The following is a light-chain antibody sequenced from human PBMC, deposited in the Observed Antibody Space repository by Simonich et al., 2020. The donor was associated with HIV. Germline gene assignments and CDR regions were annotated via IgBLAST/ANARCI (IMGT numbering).Light chain of an antibody. J-gene: IGKJ4*01. V-gene: IGKV3-15*01. CDR3: QQYYSSLIT. CDR2: YAS. CDR1: QSVASN. Sequence: EILMTQSPATLSVSPGEKATLSCRASQSVASNLAWYQQKPGQAPRLLIYYASSRATGIPARFSGSGFGTEFTLTISSMQSEDFALYYCQQYYSSLITFGGGTKVEIK.